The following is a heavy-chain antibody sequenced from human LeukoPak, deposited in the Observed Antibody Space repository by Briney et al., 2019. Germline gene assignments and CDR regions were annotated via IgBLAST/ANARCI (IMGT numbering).Heavy chain of an antibody. D-gene: IGHD1-26*01. CDR1: GFTFSSYE. J-gene: IGHJ3*02. V-gene: IGHV3-48*03. Sequence: GGSLRLSCAASGFTFSSYEMNWVRQAPGKGLEWVSYISSSGSTIYYADSVKGRFTISRDNAKNSLYLQMNSLRAEDTAVYYCAQGSGSYPHAFDIWGQGTMVTVSS. CDR2: ISSSGSTI. CDR3: AQGSGSYPHAFDI.